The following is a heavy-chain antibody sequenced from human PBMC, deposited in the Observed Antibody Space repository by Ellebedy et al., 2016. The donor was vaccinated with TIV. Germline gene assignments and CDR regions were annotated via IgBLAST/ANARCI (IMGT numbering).Heavy chain of an antibody. D-gene: IGHD2-21*01. Sequence: AASVKVSSKASGGTFSSYGISWVRQAPGQGLEWIGGIIPILDTANYARKFQGRVTVTADKSTSTAYMELTSLRFEDTAVYFCGRASQDAMDVWGQGTTVTVSS. CDR1: GGTFSSYG. J-gene: IGHJ6*02. CDR2: IIPILDTA. V-gene: IGHV1-69*10. CDR3: GRASQDAMDV.